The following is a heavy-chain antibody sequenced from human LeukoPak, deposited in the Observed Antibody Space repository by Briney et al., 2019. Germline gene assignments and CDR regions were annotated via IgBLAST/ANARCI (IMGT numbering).Heavy chain of an antibody. Sequence: GGSLRLSCAASGFTVSGNYMSWVRQAPGKGLKWVSFTYSGGSTYYAESVKGRFTVSRHNSKNTLYLQMNSLRGEDTAVYYCASRYGDYGYGMDVWGRGTTVTVSS. D-gene: IGHD4-17*01. CDR3: ASRYGDYGYGMDV. J-gene: IGHJ6*02. V-gene: IGHV3-53*04. CDR2: TYSGGST. CDR1: GFTVSGNY.